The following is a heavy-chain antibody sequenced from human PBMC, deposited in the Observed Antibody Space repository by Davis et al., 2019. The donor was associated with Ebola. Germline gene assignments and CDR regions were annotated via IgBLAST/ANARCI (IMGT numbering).Heavy chain of an antibody. J-gene: IGHJ6*02. CDR2: INWNGGST. V-gene: IGHV3-20*04. D-gene: IGHD5-18*01. CDR1: GFTFSSYA. CDR3: ARDGYSYESGAYYYYGMDV. Sequence: GGSLRLSCAASGFTFSSYAMTWVRQAPGKGLEWVSGINWNGGSTGYADSVKGRFTISRDNAKNSLYLQMNSLRAEDTAVYYCARDGYSYESGAYYYYGMDVWGQGTTVTVSS.